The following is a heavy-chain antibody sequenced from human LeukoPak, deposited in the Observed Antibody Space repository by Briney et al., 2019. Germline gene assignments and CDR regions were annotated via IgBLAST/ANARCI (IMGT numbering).Heavy chain of an antibody. J-gene: IGHJ5*02. D-gene: IGHD3-3*01. V-gene: IGHV4-34*01. CDR3: ARGLGFWSGYYSFWFDP. Sequence: SETLSLTCAVYGGSFSGYYWSWIRQPPGKGLEWIGEINHSGSTNYNPSLKSRVTISVDTSKNQFSLKLGSVTAADTAVYYCARGLGFWSGYYSFWFDPWGQGTLVTVSS. CDR1: GGSFSGYY. CDR2: INHSGST.